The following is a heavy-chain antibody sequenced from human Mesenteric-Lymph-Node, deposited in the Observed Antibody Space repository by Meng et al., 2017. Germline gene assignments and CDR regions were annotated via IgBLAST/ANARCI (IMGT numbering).Heavy chain of an antibody. CDR1: GFTFSSYS. CDR2: ISSSSSYI. CDR3: ASSIALAIRGYFDQ. V-gene: IGHV3-21*01. Sequence: GESLKILCAASGFTFSSYSMNRVRQAPGKGLEWVSSISSSSSYIYYADSVKGRFTISRDNAKNSLYLQMNSLRAEDTAVYYCASSIALAIRGYFDQWGQGTLVTVSS. J-gene: IGHJ4*02. D-gene: IGHD6-19*01.